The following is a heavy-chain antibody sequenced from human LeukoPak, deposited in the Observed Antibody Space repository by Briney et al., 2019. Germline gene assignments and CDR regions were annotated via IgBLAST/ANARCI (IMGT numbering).Heavy chain of an antibody. Sequence: PGGSLRLSCAASGFTVSSNYMSWVRQAPGKGLEWDSVIYSGGSTYYADSVKGRFTISRDNSKNTLYLQMNSLRAEDTAVYYCARLYYDILTGYYRDYYYYYMDVWGKGTTVTVSS. J-gene: IGHJ6*03. D-gene: IGHD3-9*01. CDR3: ARLYYDILTGYYRDYYYYYMDV. CDR2: IYSGGST. CDR1: GFTVSSNY. V-gene: IGHV3-53*01.